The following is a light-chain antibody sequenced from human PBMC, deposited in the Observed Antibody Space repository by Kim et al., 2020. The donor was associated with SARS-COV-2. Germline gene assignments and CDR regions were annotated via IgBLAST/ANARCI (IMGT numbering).Light chain of an antibody. CDR2: QDS. CDR3: QAWDSRTVV. V-gene: IGLV3-1*01. J-gene: IGLJ2*01. Sequence: SYELTQPPSVSVSPGQTASITCSGDKLGDKYACWYQQKPGQSPVLVIYQDSKRPSGNPERFSGSNSGNTATLTISGTQAMDEADYYCQAWDSRTVVFGGG. CDR1: KLGDKY.